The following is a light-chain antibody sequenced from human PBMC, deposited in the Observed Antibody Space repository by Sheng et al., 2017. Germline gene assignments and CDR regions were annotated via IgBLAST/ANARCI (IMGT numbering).Light chain of an antibody. J-gene: IGKJ2*03. CDR3: QQYDSPPYS. CDR2: KAS. V-gene: IGKV1-5*03. Sequence: DIQMTQSPSTLSASVGDRVTITCRASQSISSWLAWYQQKPGKVPKVLMYKASTLKSGVPSRFSGSGSGTEFTLTISSLQPDDIATYYCQQYDSPPYSFGQGTK. CDR1: QSISSW.